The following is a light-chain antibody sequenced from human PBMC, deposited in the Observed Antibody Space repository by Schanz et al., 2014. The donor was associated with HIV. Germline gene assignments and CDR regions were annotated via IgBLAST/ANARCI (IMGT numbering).Light chain of an antibody. J-gene: IGKJ1*01. V-gene: IGKV3D-15*01. CDR2: GAS. Sequence: EIVLTQSPGTLSLSPGERVTLSCRASQSVSNRYLAWYQQRPGQAPRLLIYGASNRATGIPDRFSGSGSGTEFTLTISSLQSEDFALYYCQHYNNWPPWTFGQGTKVEIK. CDR1: QSVSNRY. CDR3: QHYNNWPPWT.